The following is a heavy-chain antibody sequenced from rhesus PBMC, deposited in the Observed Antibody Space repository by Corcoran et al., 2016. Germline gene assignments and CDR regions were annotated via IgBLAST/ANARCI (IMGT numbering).Heavy chain of an antibody. CDR3: ARLRQIGSSHHWFFDF. Sequence: QVPLQESGPGMVEPSGTPSPPCAAFGVPPRKKHWSWICSPPGGGLEGVGEIDARNGITKYNVSLKSPLTISKDASKSQFFLTLNAVTAADTAVYYCARLRQIGSSHHWFFDFWGRGILVIVSP. CDR2: IDARNGIT. V-gene: IGHV4S16*01. CDR1: GVPPRKKH. J-gene: IGHJ4*01. D-gene: IGHD3-16*01.